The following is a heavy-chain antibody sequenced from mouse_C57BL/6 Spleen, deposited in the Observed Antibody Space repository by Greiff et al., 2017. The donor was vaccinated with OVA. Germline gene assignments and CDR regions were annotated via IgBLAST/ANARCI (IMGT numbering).Heavy chain of an antibody. V-gene: IGHV1-55*01. CDR2: IYPGSGST. D-gene: IGHD1-1*01. CDR3: ARSHYYGSSYEGAWFAY. J-gene: IGHJ3*01. CDR1: GYTFTSYW. Sequence: VQLQQPGAELVKPGASVKMSCKASGYTFTSYWITWVKQRPGQGLEWIGDIYPGSGSTNYNEKFKSKATLTVDTSSSTAYMQLSSLTSEDSAVYYCARSHYYGSSYEGAWFAYWGQGTLVTVSA.